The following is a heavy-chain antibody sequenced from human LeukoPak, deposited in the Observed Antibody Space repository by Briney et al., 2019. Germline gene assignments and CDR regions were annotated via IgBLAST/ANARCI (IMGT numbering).Heavy chain of an antibody. Sequence: SETLSLTCTVSGGSISSYSWSWIRQPPGKGLEWIGYIYYTGSTNYNPSLKSRVTISVDTSKNQFSLKLSSVTAADTAVYYCARLVRNYYYGMDVWGQGTTVTVSS. CDR2: IYYTGST. CDR1: GGSISSYS. D-gene: IGHD3-9*01. V-gene: IGHV4-59*01. CDR3: ARLVRNYYYGMDV. J-gene: IGHJ6*02.